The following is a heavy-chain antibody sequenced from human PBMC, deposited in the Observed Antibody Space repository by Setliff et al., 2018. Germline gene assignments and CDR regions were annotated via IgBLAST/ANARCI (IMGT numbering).Heavy chain of an antibody. Sequence: SETLSLTCNVSGGSVSSTSHYWGWIRQPPGKGMEWIGSVYYSGYTYYNPSLQSRVTIPVDMSKNQFSMKLTSVTAADTAVYYCARVDFTMIQGVLGLWGQGTLVTVSS. J-gene: IGHJ1*01. CDR2: VYYSGYT. D-gene: IGHD3-10*01. CDR3: ARVDFTMIQGVLGL. CDR1: GGSVSSTSHY. V-gene: IGHV4-39*07.